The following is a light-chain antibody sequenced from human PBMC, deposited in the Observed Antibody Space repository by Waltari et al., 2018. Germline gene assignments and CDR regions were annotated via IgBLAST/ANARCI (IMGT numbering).Light chain of an antibody. CDR3: QHYVRLPAT. Sequence: IVLTQSPGTLSLSPGERATRSCRASQSVSRTLAWYQQQPGQAPRLLIYGASTRATGIPDRFSGSGSGTDFSLTISRLEPEDFAVYYCQHYVRLPATFGQGTKVEIK. V-gene: IGKV3-20*01. J-gene: IGKJ1*01. CDR1: QSVSRT. CDR2: GAS.